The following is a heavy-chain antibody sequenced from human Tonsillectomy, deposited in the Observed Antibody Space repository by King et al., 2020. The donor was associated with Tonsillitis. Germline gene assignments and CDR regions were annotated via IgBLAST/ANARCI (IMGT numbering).Heavy chain of an antibody. CDR1: GFTFSNYG. Sequence: VQLVESGGGVVQPGGSLRLSCAASGFTFSNYGIHWVRQAPGKGLEWVAFIRYDGSNKYYADSVKGRFTISRDNSKNTLYLQMNSLRAEDTAVYYCAKDLYGDLPLLHGMDVWGQGTTVTVSS. CDR2: IRYDGSNK. V-gene: IGHV3-30*02. D-gene: IGHD4-17*01. J-gene: IGHJ6*02. CDR3: AKDLYGDLPLLHGMDV.